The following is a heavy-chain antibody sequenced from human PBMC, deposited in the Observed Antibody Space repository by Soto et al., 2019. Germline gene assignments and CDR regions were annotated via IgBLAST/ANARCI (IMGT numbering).Heavy chain of an antibody. J-gene: IGHJ6*02. V-gene: IGHV1-3*01. CDR1: GYSFSTYA. CDR3: ARGKGMEENYYYHGMDV. CDR2: INGGKGNT. D-gene: IGHD1-1*01. Sequence: ASVKVSCKASGYSFSTYAMHWVRQAPGQGLEWMGWINGGKGNTKYSQKFKDRATISRDTSASTGYMELSSLRSEDTAVYYCARGKGMEENYYYHGMDVWGPGTTVTVSS.